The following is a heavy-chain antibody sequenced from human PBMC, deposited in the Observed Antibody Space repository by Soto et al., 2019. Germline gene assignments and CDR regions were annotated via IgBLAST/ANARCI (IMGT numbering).Heavy chain of an antibody. CDR2: INHSGST. J-gene: IGHJ4*02. CDR3: GRGASMGIAVAVIDY. Sequence: QVQLQQWGAGLLKPSETLSLTCAVYNGSFSGYYWSWIRQTPGKGLEWIGEINHSGSTNYNPSLKNRVTISVDTSKNQFSLKLKSVTAADTAVYYCGRGASMGIAVAVIDYWGQGTLVTVSS. D-gene: IGHD6-19*01. V-gene: IGHV4-34*01. CDR1: NGSFSGYY.